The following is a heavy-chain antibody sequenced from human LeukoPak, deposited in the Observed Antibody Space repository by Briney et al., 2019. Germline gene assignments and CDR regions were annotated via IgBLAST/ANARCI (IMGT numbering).Heavy chain of an antibody. CDR2: IYHSGST. D-gene: IGHD3-10*01. J-gene: IGHJ1*01. V-gene: IGHV4-30-2*01. CDR1: GGSISSGGYS. CDR3: ARGSMVRGFHH. Sequence: SGTLSLTCAVSGGSISSGGYSWSWIRQPPGKGLEWIGYIYHSGSTYYNPSLKSRVTISVDRSKNQFSLKLSSVTAADTAVYYCARGSMVRGFHHWGQGTLVTVSS.